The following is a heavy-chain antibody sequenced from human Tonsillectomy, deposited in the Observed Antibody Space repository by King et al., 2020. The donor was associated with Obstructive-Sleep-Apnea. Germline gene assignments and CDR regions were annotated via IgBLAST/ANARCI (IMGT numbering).Heavy chain of an antibody. CDR2: ISWNSARI. J-gene: IGHJ3*02. V-gene: IGHV3-9*01. Sequence: VQLVESGGGLVQPARSLRLSCAASGFTFDDYAMHWVRQAPGKGLEWVSGISWNSARIDYADAVKGRFTISRDNAKNSLYPQMNSLRAEDTAFYYCAKDIAVVGMVAFDIWGQGTMVTVSS. D-gene: IGHD6-19*01. CDR3: AKDIAVVGMVAFDI. CDR1: GFTFDDYA.